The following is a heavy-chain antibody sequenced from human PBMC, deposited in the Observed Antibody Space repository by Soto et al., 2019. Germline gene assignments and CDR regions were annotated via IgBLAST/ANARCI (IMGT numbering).Heavy chain of an antibody. CDR1: GFTVSSNY. D-gene: IGHD6-6*01. V-gene: IGHV3-53*01. J-gene: IGHJ6*02. CDR2: IYSGGST. CDR3: AREGWSGYSSSPYYYGMDV. Sequence: HPGGSLRLSCAASGFTVSSNYMSWVRQAPGKGLEWVSVIYSGGSTYYADSVKGRFTISRDNSKNTLYLQMNSLRAEDTAVYYCAREGWSGYSSSPYYYGMDVWGQGTTVTVSS.